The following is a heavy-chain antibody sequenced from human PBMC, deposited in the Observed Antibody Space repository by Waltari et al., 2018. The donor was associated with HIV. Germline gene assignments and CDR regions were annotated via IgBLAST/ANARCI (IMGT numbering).Heavy chain of an antibody. V-gene: IGHV3-7*01. J-gene: IGHJ4*02. Sequence: EVQLVESGGGVVQPGGSLRLSCAASGFSVSSFWMGRVRQAPGKGLDLVANIKEDGGEKYYVDSVKGRFTISRDNAENSLYLQINSLRAEDTAFYYCVTATRGGGDYVWGQGTLVTVSS. CDR3: VTATRGGGDYV. CDR1: GFSVSSFW. D-gene: IGHD2-21*02. CDR2: IKEDGGEK.